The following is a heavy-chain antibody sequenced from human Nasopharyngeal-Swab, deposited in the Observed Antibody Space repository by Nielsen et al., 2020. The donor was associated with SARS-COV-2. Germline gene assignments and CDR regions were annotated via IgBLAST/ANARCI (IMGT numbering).Heavy chain of an antibody. D-gene: IGHD2-2*01. CDR2: IYWDDDK. CDR3: AHSRSSMTVTPDY. V-gene: IGHV2-5*02. Sequence: SGPTLVKPTQTLTLTCSFSGFSPDTDGESVGWIRQPPGKALEWLALIYWDDDKRYSPYLRTRLTITKDTSKNQVVLTMINMDPVDTGTYFCAHSRSSMTVTPDYWGQGTLVTVSS. J-gene: IGHJ4*02. CDR1: GFSPDTDGES.